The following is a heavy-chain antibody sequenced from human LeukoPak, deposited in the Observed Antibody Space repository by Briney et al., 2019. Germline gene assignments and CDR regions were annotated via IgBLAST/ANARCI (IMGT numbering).Heavy chain of an antibody. V-gene: IGHV3-11*01. J-gene: IGHJ4*02. CDR3: ARELTIFGVVGIY. Sequence: GGSLRFSCEASGFTFSDYYMSWIRQAPGKGLEGVSYISSSGSTIYYADSVKGRFTISRDNAKNSLYLQMNSLRAEDTAVYYCARELTIFGVVGIYWGQGTLVTVSS. CDR2: ISSSGSTI. CDR1: GFTFSDYY. D-gene: IGHD3-3*01.